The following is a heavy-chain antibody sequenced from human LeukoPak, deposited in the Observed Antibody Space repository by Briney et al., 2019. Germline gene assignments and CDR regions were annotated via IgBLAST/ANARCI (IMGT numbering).Heavy chain of an antibody. CDR1: GYTLTELS. CDR2: FDPEDGET. D-gene: IGHD3-22*01. CDR3: ATTEDYYDSSPFDP. Sequence: ASVKVSCKVSGYTLTELSMHWVRQAPGKGLEWMGGFDPEDGETIYAQKFQGRVTMTEDTSTDTAYMELSSLRFEDTAVYYCATTEDYYDSSPFDPWGQGTLVTVSS. J-gene: IGHJ5*02. V-gene: IGHV1-24*01.